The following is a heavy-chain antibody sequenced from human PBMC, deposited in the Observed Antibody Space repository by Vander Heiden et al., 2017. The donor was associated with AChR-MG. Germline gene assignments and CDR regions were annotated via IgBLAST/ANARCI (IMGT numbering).Heavy chain of an antibody. J-gene: IGHJ4*02. D-gene: IGHD5-12*01. CDR1: GGSFSGYY. CDR2: INHSGST. CDR3: AGHSGYDINY. Sequence: QVQLQQWGAGLLKPSETLSLPCAVYGGSFSGYYWSWIRQPPGKGLEWIGEINHSGSTNYNPSLKSRVTISVDTSKNQFSLKLSSVTAADTAVYYCAGHSGYDINYWGQGTLVTVSS. V-gene: IGHV4-34*01.